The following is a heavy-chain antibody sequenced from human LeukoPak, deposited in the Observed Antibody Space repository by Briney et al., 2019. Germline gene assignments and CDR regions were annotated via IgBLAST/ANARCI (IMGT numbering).Heavy chain of an antibody. CDR3: ARGRPHGNDY. J-gene: IGHJ4*02. V-gene: IGHV3-30*04. D-gene: IGHD4-23*01. CDR1: GFTFSSYA. Sequence: HPGRSLRLSCAASGFTFSSYALHWVRQAPGKGLEWVAVIPYDESQKYYADSVKGRFSISRDNAKNTLYLQMNSLRVEDTAVYYCARGRPHGNDYWGQGTLVTVSS. CDR2: IPYDESQK.